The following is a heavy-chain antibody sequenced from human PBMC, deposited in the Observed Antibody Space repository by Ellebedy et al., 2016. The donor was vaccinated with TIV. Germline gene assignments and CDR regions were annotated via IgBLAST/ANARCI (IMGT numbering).Heavy chain of an antibody. CDR3: AGGSGSLGGY. Sequence: GGSLRLXXAASGFTFASYAMSWVRQAPGKGLEWVSTISYSGADTYYADSVKGRFTISRDNSKNTLYLQMNSLRAEDTAVYYCAGGSGSLGGYWGQGTLVTVSS. CDR1: GFTFASYA. CDR2: ISYSGADT. J-gene: IGHJ4*02. D-gene: IGHD3-10*01. V-gene: IGHV3-23*01.